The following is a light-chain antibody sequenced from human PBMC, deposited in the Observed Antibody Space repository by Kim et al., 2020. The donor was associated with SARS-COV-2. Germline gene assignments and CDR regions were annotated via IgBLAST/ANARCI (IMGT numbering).Light chain of an antibody. CDR3: CSYARCSTPNRV. CDR2: EGS. J-gene: IGLJ3*02. Sequence: SITFSCTGTSSDGGSYNLVSWYQQHPGKAPKLMIYEGSKRPSGVSNRFSGSKSGNTASLTISGLQAEDEADYYCCSYARCSTPNRVFGGWTKLPVL. V-gene: IGLV2-23*01. CDR1: SSDGGSYNL.